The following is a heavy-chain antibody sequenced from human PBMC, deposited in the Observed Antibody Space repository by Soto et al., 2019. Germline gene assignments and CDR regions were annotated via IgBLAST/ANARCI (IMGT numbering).Heavy chain of an antibody. V-gene: IGHV3-33*01. CDR3: AREGVVDTTFWGYLDY. Sequence: QVLLVESGGGVVQPGRSLRLSCAASGSIFRGYGMHWVRQAPGKGLEWVAVIRFDGSNINYADFVMGRFTISRDNSKNMLYLEMNSLRVEDTAVYYCAREGVVDTTFWGYLDYWGQGTLVTVSS. J-gene: IGHJ4*02. CDR2: IRFDGSNI. CDR1: GSIFRGYG. D-gene: IGHD7-27*01.